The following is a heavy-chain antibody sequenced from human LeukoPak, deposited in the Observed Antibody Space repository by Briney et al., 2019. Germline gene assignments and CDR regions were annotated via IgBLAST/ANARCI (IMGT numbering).Heavy chain of an antibody. J-gene: IGHJ5*02. V-gene: IGHV3-30*04. CDR2: LSYDGSDT. CDR1: GFTFSSYV. D-gene: IGHD6-19*01. CDR3: ARDSSGWYHWFDP. Sequence: PGRSLRLSCAASGFTFSSYVMHWVRQAPGKGLEWVALLSYDGSDTYYADSVKGRFTISRDNSKNTLFLQMNSLRAEDTAVYYCARDSSGWYHWFDPWGQGTLVIVSS.